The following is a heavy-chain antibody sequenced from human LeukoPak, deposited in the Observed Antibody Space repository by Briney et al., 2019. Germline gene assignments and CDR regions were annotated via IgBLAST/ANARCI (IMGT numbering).Heavy chain of an antibody. CDR3: ARDLSGIAGYTYGRGIDY. CDR2: IKEDGSEK. CDR1: GFTFSSYW. D-gene: IGHD5-18*01. V-gene: IGHV3-7*01. J-gene: IGHJ4*02. Sequence: GGSLRLSCAASGFTFSSYWMSWVRQAPGTGLEWVANIKEDGSEKYYVDAVKGRFTISRDNAKTSLYLQMNSLRAEDTAVYYCARDLSGIAGYTYGRGIDYWGQGTLVTVSS.